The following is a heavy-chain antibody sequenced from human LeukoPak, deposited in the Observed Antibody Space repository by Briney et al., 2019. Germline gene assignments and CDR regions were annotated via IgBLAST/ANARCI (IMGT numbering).Heavy chain of an antibody. D-gene: IGHD3-9*01. CDR2: IYSGGST. V-gene: IGHV3-66*01. Sequence: PGGSLRLSCAASGFTVSSNYMSWVRQAPGKGLEWVSVIYSGGSTYYADSVKGRFTISRDNSKNTLYPQMNSLRAEDTAVYYCASLSYDILPFWGQGTLVTVSS. CDR3: ASLSYDILPF. J-gene: IGHJ4*02. CDR1: GFTVSSNY.